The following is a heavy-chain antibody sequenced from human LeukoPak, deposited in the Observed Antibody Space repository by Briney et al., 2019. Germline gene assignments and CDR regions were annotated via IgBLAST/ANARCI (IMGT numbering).Heavy chain of an antibody. CDR3: ARRSGYSSGWFDP. J-gene: IGHJ5*02. Sequence: SETLSLTCTVSGGSISSYYWSWIRQPPGKGLEWIGYIYYSGSTNYNPSLKSRVTISVDTSKNQFSLKLSSVTAADTAVYYCARRSGYSSGWFDPWGQGTLVTVSS. V-gene: IGHV4-59*08. CDR2: IYYSGST. CDR1: GGSISSYY. D-gene: IGHD6-19*01.